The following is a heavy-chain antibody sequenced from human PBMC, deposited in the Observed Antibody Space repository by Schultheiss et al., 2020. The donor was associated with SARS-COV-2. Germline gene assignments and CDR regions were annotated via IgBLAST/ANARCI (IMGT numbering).Heavy chain of an antibody. CDR3: ARTDYGNFNYYYGMDV. J-gene: IGHJ6*02. V-gene: IGHV2-26*01. D-gene: IGHD4-17*01. CDR1: GFSLSNTRMG. Sequence: SGPTLVKPTETLTLTCTVSGFSLSNTRMGVSWIRQPPGKALEWLAHVFSIDEKSYSTSLRSRLTISKDTSRSQVVLTMTNMDPADTATYYCARTDYGNFNYYYGMDVWGQGTTVTVSS. CDR2: VFSIDEK.